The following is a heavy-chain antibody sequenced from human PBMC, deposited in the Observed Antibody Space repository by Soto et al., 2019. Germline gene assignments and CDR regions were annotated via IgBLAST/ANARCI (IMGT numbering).Heavy chain of an antibody. J-gene: IGHJ4*02. CDR3: AKDRVRGVQWGACDY. CDR1: GFTFSSYA. Sequence: EVQLLESGGGLVQPGGSLRLSCAASGFTFSSYAMSWVRQAPGKGLEWVSAISGSGGSTYYADSVKGRFTISGDNSXSPLYLQRNSLSAEDTAVYYCAKDRVRGVQWGACDYWGQGTLVTVSS. CDR2: ISGSGGST. D-gene: IGHD3-10*01. V-gene: IGHV3-23*01.